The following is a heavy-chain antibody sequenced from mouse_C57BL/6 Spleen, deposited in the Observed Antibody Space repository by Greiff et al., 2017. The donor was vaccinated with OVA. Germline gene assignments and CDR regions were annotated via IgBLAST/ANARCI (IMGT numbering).Heavy chain of an antibody. CDR1: GYTFTSYW. V-gene: IGHV1-59*01. Sequence: QVQLQQPGAELVRPGTSVKLSCKASGYTFTSYWMHWVKQRPGQGLEWIGVIDPSDSYTNYNQKFKGKATLTVDTSSSTAYMQLSSLTSEDSAVYYCARDGKGLYFDYWGQGTTLTVAS. D-gene: IGHD2-1*01. J-gene: IGHJ2*01. CDR3: ARDGKGLYFDY. CDR2: IDPSDSYT.